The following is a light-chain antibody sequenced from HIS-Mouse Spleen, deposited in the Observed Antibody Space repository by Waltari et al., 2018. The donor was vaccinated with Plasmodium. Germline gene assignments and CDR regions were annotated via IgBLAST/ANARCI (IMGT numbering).Light chain of an antibody. CDR2: SNT. CDR1: SSNIGSNT. Sequence: QSVLTQPPSASGTPGQRVTISCSGSSSNIGSNTVNWYQRLPGTAPNLLIYSNTQRPSGVPDRFAGAKSGTSASLAISGLQSEDEADYYCAAWDDSLNGYVFGTGTKVTVL. CDR3: AAWDDSLNGYV. V-gene: IGLV1-44*01. J-gene: IGLJ1*01.